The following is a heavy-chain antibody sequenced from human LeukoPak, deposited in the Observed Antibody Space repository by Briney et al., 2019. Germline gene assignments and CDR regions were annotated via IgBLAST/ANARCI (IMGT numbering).Heavy chain of an antibody. Sequence: ASVKVSCKASGYTFTGYYMHWVRQAPGQGLEWMGWINPNSGATNYAQKFQGRVTMTRDTSISTAYMELSRLRSDDTAVYSCARDRRGAYGDYATSYWGQGTLVTVSS. J-gene: IGHJ4*02. CDR2: INPNSGAT. D-gene: IGHD4-17*01. CDR1: GYTFTGYY. V-gene: IGHV1-2*02. CDR3: ARDRRGAYGDYATSY.